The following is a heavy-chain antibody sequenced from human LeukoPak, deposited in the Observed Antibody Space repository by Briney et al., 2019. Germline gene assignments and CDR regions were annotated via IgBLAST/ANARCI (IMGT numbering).Heavy chain of an antibody. D-gene: IGHD3-22*01. CDR1: GFTFSSYS. CDR2: ISSSSSYI. V-gene: IGHV3-21*01. CDR3: ARVYTYYYGSSGYYYPGYYYYGMDV. Sequence: GGSLRLSCAASGFTFSSYSMNWVPQAPGKGLEWVSSISSSSSYIYYADSVKGRFTISRDNAKNSLYLQMNSLRAEDTAVYYCARVYTYYYGSSGYYYPGYYYYGMDVWGQGTTVTVSS. J-gene: IGHJ6*02.